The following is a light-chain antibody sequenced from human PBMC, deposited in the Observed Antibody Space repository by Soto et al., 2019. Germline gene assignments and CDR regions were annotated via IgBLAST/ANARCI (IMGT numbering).Light chain of an antibody. J-gene: IGKJ1*01. CDR1: QSVSSN. V-gene: IGKV3-20*01. CDR2: GAS. Sequence: EIVMTQSPATLSVSPGERATLSCRASQSVSSNLAWYQQKPGQAPRPLIYGASSRATGIPDRFSGSGAGTDFTLTISRLEPEDFAVYYCQQYGSSPWTFGQGTKVEIK. CDR3: QQYGSSPWT.